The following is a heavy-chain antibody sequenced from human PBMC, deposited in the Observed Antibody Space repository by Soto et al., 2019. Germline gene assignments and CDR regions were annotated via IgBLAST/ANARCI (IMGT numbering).Heavy chain of an antibody. CDR2: IFSNDQK. Sequence: GSGPTLVNPTETLTLTCTVSGFSLSSAAMGVGWIRQPPGKALEWLAHIFSNDQKGYSTSLKSRLTISKDTSKSQVVLTMTNLDPVDTATYYCARAIAGSSRYDSWGQGTQVTVSS. V-gene: IGHV2-26*01. D-gene: IGHD6-6*01. CDR3: ARAIAGSSRYDS. CDR1: GFSLSSAAMG. J-gene: IGHJ4*02.